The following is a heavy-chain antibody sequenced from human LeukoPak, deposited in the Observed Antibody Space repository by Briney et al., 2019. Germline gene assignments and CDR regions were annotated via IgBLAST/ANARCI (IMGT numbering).Heavy chain of an antibody. D-gene: IGHD3-9*01. CDR1: GDIITELA. Sequence: ASVKVSCKVSGDIITELAIHWVRQAPGKGLEWMGGFDPEDGETTYAQKFQGRVSMTEDTSTVTAYMEVSSLESDDTAVYYCVAARIDWGRNWFDPWGQGTLLIVSS. J-gene: IGHJ5*02. V-gene: IGHV1-24*01. CDR2: FDPEDGET. CDR3: VAARIDWGRNWFDP.